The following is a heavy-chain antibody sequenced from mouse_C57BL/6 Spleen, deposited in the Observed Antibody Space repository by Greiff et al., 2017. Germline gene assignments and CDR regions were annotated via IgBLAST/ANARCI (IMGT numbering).Heavy chain of an antibody. CDR3: ARGGYDYDGPFFAY. D-gene: IGHD2-4*01. CDR1: GYTFTSYW. V-gene: IGHV1-53*01. Sequence: QVQLQQPGPELVKPGASVKLSCKASGYTFTSYWMHWVKQRPGQGLEWIGNINPSNGGTNYNEKFKSKATLTVDKSSSTAYMQLSSLTSEDSAVYYCARGGYDYDGPFFAYWGQGTMVTVSA. CDR2: INPSNGGT. J-gene: IGHJ3*01.